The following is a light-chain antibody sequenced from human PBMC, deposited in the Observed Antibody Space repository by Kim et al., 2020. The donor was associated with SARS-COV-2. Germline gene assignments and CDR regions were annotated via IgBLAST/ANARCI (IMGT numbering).Light chain of an antibody. CDR3: QAWDSSTARYV. J-gene: IGLJ1*01. CDR1: KLGDKY. V-gene: IGLV3-1*01. Sequence: PGQTASITCSGDKLGDKYACWYQQKPAQSPVLVIYQDSKRPSGIPERFSGSNSGNTATLTISGTQAMDEADYYCQAWDSSTARYVFGTGTKVTVL. CDR2: QDS.